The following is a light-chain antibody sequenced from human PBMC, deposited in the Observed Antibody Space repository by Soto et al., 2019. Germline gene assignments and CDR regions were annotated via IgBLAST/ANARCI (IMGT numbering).Light chain of an antibody. Sequence: IVLTQSPATLSLSPGERATLSCRGSQSVSSYLAWYQQKPGQAPRLLIYGASSRATGIPDRFSGSGSGTDFTLTISRLEPEDFAVYYCQQYGSSPSITFGQGTRLEIK. CDR3: QQYGSSPSIT. V-gene: IGKV3-20*01. CDR2: GAS. CDR1: QSVSSY. J-gene: IGKJ5*01.